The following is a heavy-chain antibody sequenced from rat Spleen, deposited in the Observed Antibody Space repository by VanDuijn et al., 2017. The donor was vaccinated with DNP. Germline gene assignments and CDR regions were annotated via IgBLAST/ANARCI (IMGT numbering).Heavy chain of an antibody. J-gene: IGHJ2*01. CDR2: ISYDGSGT. V-gene: IGHV5-20*01. CDR1: GFSFSGYY. CDR3: TTLKWDY. Sequence: EVQLVESDGGLVQPGRSLKLSCAASGFSFSGYYMAWVRQAPTKGLEWVATISYDGSGTYYRDSVKGRCTISRDNAKSTLFLQMDSLRSDDTATYYCTTLKWDYWGQGVMVTVSS.